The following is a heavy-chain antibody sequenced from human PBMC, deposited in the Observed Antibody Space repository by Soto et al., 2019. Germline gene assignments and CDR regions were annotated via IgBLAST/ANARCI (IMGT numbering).Heavy chain of an antibody. Sequence: ASVKVSCKASGGTFTSLHFNRVRQATGQGLEWIGWMNPHSGDTGFAQRFQGRVTMTRNTSINTAYMKLRSLRSQDTAVYYCARGCPGPVDHWGQGTQVTVAS. V-gene: IGHV1-8*01. J-gene: IGHJ4*02. CDR2: MNPHSGDT. CDR1: GGTFTSLH. CDR3: ARGCPGPVDH. D-gene: IGHD3-10*01.